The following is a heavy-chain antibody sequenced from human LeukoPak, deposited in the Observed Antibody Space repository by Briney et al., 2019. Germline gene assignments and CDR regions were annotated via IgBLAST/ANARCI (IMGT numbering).Heavy chain of an antibody. CDR2: INHSGST. D-gene: IGHD5-24*01. Sequence: PSETLSLTCAVYGGSFSGYYWSWIRQPPGKGLEWIGEINHSGSTNYNPSLKSRVTISVDTSKNQFSLKLSSVTAADTAVYYCAGGREMATTPLFDYWGQGTLVTVSS. J-gene: IGHJ4*02. CDR3: AGGREMATTPLFDY. V-gene: IGHV4-34*01. CDR1: GGSFSGYY.